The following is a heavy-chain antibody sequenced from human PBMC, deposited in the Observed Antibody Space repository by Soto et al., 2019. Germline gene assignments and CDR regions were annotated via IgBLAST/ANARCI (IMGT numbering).Heavy chain of an antibody. Sequence: QVQLVQSGAEVKKPGSSVKVSCKASGGTFSSYAISWVRQAPGQGLEWMGGIIPIFGTANYAQKFQGRVTITXXEXTXXAYMELSSLRSEDTAVYYCASNYYGSGSYNPIFDYWGQGTLVTVSS. CDR2: IIPIFGTA. CDR3: ASNYYGSGSYNPIFDY. V-gene: IGHV1-69*05. D-gene: IGHD3-10*01. CDR1: GGTFSSYA. J-gene: IGHJ4*02.